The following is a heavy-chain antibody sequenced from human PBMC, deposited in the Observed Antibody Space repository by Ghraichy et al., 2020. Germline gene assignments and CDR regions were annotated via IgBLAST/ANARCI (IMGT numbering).Heavy chain of an antibody. CDR2: IKQDGSEK. J-gene: IGHJ6*02. CDR3: ARGKHEPYDDFWSGYYVGSYYYYGMDV. D-gene: IGHD3-3*01. CDR1: GFTFSSYW. V-gene: IGHV3-7*01. Sequence: GGSLRLSCAASGFTFSSYWMSWVRQAPGKGLEWVANIKQDGSEKYYVDSVKGRFTISRDNAKNSLYLQMNSLRAEDTAVYYCARGKHEPYDDFWSGYYVGSYYYYGMDVWGQGTTVTVSS.